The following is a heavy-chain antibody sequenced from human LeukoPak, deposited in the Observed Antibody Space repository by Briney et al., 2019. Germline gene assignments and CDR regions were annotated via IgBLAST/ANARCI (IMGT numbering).Heavy chain of an antibody. V-gene: IGHV1-69*06. CDR1: GGTFSSYA. D-gene: IGHD2-15*01. CDR3: ARLSGGSATGAFDI. Sequence: SVKVSCKASGGTFSSYAISWVRQAPGQGLEWMGGIIPIFGTANYAQKFQGRVTITADKSTSTAYMERSSLRSEDTAVYYCARLSGGSATGAFDIWGQGTMVTVSS. J-gene: IGHJ3*02. CDR2: IIPIFGTA.